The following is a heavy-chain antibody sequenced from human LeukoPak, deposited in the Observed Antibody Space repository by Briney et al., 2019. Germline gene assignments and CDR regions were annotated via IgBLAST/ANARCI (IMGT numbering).Heavy chain of an antibody. Sequence: ASVKVSCKTSGYTFIHYYMHWVRQASGEGFEWMGIVGPSGDIATYAQKFQGRVTLTTDTSTSTVYMELSSLRSEDTAVYYCARVGTVVADGFDIWGQGTMVTVSS. J-gene: IGHJ3*02. CDR1: GYTFIHYY. CDR3: ARVGTVVADGFDI. D-gene: IGHD2-15*01. CDR2: VGPSGDIA. V-gene: IGHV1-46*01.